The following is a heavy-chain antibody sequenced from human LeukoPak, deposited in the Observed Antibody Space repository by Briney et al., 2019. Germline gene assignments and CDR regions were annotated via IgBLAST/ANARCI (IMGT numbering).Heavy chain of an antibody. CDR2: IYYSGSA. Sequence: SDTLSLTCAVSGXSISSSNWWGWFRQPPGKGLEWTGYIYYSGSAYYNTSLNSRITMSVDTSKNQFSLKLRSVTAVDTAVYYCARNQAVASNHGAMDIWGQGTMVIVSS. J-gene: IGHJ3*02. CDR3: ARNQAVASNHGAMDI. D-gene: IGHD6-19*01. V-gene: IGHV4-28*01. CDR1: GXSISSSNW.